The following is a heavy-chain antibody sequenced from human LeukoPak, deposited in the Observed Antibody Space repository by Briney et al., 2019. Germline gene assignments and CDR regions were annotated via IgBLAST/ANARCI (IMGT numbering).Heavy chain of an antibody. D-gene: IGHD5-24*01. V-gene: IGHV3-15*01. Sequence: GGSLRLSCAASGFTFSNAWMSWVRQAPRKGLEWVGRIKSKTDGGTTDYAAPVKGRFTISRDDSKNTLYLQMNSLKTEDTAVYYCTTGDGYNSNFDYWGQGTLVTVSS. J-gene: IGHJ4*02. CDR2: IKSKTDGGTT. CDR1: GFTFSNAW. CDR3: TTGDGYNSNFDY.